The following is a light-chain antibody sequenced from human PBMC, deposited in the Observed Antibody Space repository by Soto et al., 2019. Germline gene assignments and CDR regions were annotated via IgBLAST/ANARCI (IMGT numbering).Light chain of an antibody. CDR1: SSDVGGYNY. J-gene: IGLJ2*01. Sequence: QSALTQPRSVSGSPGQSVTISCTGTSSDVGGYNYVSWYQQHPGKVPKLMIYDVSKRPSGVPDRFSGSKSGNTASLTISGLQDDDEADYYCSSYAGSYTYVVLGGGTKLTVL. CDR3: SSYAGSYTYVV. V-gene: IGLV2-11*01. CDR2: DVS.